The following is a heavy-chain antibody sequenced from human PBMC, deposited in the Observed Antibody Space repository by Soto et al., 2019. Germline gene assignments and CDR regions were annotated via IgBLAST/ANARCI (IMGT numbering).Heavy chain of an antibody. J-gene: IGHJ5*02. D-gene: IGHD5-12*01. V-gene: IGHV4-39*01. CDR3: ARHSGYDYFGQNFDP. Sequence: SETLSLTCTVSGGSISSSSYYWGWIRQPPGKGLEWIGSIFYSRNTYHNPSLKSRVTISVDTSKNQFSLKLTSVTAADTAVYYCARHSGYDYFGQNFDPWGQGTLVTVSS. CDR1: GGSISSSSYY. CDR2: IFYSRNT.